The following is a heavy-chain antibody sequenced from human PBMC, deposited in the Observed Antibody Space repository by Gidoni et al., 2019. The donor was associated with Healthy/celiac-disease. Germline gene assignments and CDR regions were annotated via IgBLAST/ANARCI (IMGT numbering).Heavy chain of an antibody. V-gene: IGHV3-21*01. Sequence: EVQLVESGGGLVKPGGSLRLSCAASGFTFSSYSMNWVRQAPGKGLEWVSSISSSSSYIYYADSVKGRFTISRDNAKNSLYLQMNSLRAEDTAVYYCARDLGIKGYYYGMDVWGQGTTVTVSS. CDR2: ISSSSSYI. J-gene: IGHJ6*02. CDR1: GFTFSSYS. D-gene: IGHD3-9*01. CDR3: ARDLGIKGYYYGMDV.